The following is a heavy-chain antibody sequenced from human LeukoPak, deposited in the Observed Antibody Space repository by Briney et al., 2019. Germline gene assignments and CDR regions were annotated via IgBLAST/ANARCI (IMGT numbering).Heavy chain of an antibody. D-gene: IGHD6-13*01. Sequence: SETLSLTCAVYGGSFSGYYWSWIRQSPGKGLEWIGEINHSGSTKYNPSLKSRVTISVDTSKNQFSLKLSSVTAADTAVYYCARLWVTRDSSSKTYFFDYWGQGTLVTVSS. CDR1: GGSFSGYY. V-gene: IGHV4-34*01. J-gene: IGHJ4*02. CDR2: INHSGST. CDR3: ARLWVTRDSSSKTYFFDY.